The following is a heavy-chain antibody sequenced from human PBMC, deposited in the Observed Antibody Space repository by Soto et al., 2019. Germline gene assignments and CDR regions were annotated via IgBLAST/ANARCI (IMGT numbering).Heavy chain of an antibody. CDR1: GGSISSGGYY. J-gene: IGHJ6*02. CDR2: IYYSGST. Sequence: QVQLQESGPGLVKPSQTLSLTCTVSGGSISSGGYYWSWIRQHPGKGLEWIGYIYYSGSTYYNPSFKRRVTISVDTSKNQFSLKLSSVTAADTAVYYCARDFPEYGMDVWGQGTTVTVSS. V-gene: IGHV4-31*03. CDR3: ARDFPEYGMDV.